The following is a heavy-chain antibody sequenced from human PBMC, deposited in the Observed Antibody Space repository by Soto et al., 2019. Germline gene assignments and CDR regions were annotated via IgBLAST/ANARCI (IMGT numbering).Heavy chain of an antibody. V-gene: IGHV4-4*02. Sequence: SETLSLTCAVSGGSISSSNWWSWVRQPPGKGLEWIGEIYHSGSTNYNPSLKSRVTISVDKSKNQFSLKLSSVTAADTAVYYCAIDSGLDILTGYSSYNWFDPWGQGTLVTVSS. CDR3: AIDSGLDILTGYSSYNWFDP. D-gene: IGHD3-9*01. CDR2: IYHSGST. CDR1: GGSISSSNW. J-gene: IGHJ5*02.